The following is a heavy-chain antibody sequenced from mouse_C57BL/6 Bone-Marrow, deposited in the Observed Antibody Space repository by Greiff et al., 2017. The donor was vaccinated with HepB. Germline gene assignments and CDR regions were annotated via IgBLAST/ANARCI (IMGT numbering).Heavy chain of an antibody. CDR3: AIYYDYGVY. D-gene: IGHD2-4*01. Sequence: QVQLKQSGPGLVAPSQSLSITCTVSGFSLNSYGVDWVRQSTGKGLEWLGVIWGVGSTNYNSALKSRLSISKNNSKSQVFLKMNSLQTDDTAKYYCAIYYDYGVYWGQGTLVTVSA. V-gene: IGHV2-6*01. CDR1: GFSLNSYG. CDR2: IWGVGST. J-gene: IGHJ3*01.